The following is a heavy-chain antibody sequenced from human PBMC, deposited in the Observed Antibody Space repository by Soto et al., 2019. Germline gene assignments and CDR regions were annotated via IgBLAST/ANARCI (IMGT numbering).Heavy chain of an antibody. Sequence: GGSLRLSCADSGFPFSASTMHWVRQASGKGLEWVGRIRSKTNSYATASAVSLKGRFTISRDDSKNTAYLQMDSLKTEDTAVYYCVRTHFDSRSFDFYGMDVWGQGTTVTVSS. V-gene: IGHV3-73*01. CDR2: IRSKTNSYAT. CDR3: VRTHFDSRSFDFYGMDV. D-gene: IGHD3-3*01. CDR1: GFPFSAST. J-gene: IGHJ6*02.